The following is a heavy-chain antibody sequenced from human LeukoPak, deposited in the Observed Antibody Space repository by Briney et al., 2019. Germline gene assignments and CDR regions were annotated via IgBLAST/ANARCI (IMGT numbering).Heavy chain of an antibody. CDR3: ARSVTAYGLDI. V-gene: IGHV4-59*01. CDR2: IHYSGST. J-gene: IGHJ3*02. CDR1: GGSISGDY. Sequence: PSETLSLTCTVSGGSISGDYWSWIRQPPGKGLEWIGYIHYSGSTNYNPSLKSRVTISVDTSKNQFSLKVTSVTAADTAVYYCARSVTAYGLDIWGQGTRVIVSS. D-gene: IGHD2-21*02.